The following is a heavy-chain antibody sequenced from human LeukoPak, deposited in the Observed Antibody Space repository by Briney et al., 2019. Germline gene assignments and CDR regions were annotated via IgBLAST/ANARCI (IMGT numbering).Heavy chain of an antibody. CDR2: ISSSSSYT. J-gene: IGHJ4*02. CDR3: ATDLEVPAAKYFDY. D-gene: IGHD2-2*01. CDR1: GFTFSSYS. V-gene: IGHV3-21*01. Sequence: GGSLRLSCAASGFTFSSYSLNWVRQAPGKGLEWVSSISSSSSYTYYADSVKARFTISRDNAKNPLFLQMNSLRAEDTAVYYCATDLEVPAAKYFDYWGQGTLVTVSS.